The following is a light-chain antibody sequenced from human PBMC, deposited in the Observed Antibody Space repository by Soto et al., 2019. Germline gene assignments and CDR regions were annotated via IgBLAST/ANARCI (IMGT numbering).Light chain of an antibody. CDR2: DAS. J-gene: IGKJ1*01. CDR1: QDIYSW. V-gene: IGKV1-5*01. CDR3: QRYNSNSRT. Sequence: DIQLTQSPSTLSASVGDRVTITCRASQDIYSWVAWYQQKPGKAPKFLIYDASILQSGVPSRFRGRGSGTEFALTVSSLQPDDFATYYCQRYNSNSRTFGQGTRVYFK.